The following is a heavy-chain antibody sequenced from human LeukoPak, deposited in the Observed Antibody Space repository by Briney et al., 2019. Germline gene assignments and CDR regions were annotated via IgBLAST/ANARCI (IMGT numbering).Heavy chain of an antibody. V-gene: IGHV4-61*02. Sequence: SQTLSLTCTVSGDSISSGDYYWSWIRQPAGKGLEWIGRISSSGSTDYNPSLKSRVTISVDTSKNQFSLKLSSVTAADTAVYFCARGPYSYDSSGAFDIWGQGTMVTVSS. CDR2: ISSSGST. CDR1: GDSISSGDYY. D-gene: IGHD3-22*01. CDR3: ARGPYSYDSSGAFDI. J-gene: IGHJ3*02.